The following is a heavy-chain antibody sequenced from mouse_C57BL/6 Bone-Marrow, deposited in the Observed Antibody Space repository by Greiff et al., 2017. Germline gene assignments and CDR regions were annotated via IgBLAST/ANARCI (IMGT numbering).Heavy chain of an antibody. Sequence: EVKLQESGPELVKPGASVKISCKASGYSFTDYNMNWVKQSNGKSLEWIGVINPNYGTTSYNQKFKGKATLTVDQSSSTAYMQLNSLTSEDSAVYYCARSHYYGSSYGWYFDVWGTGTTVTVSS. CDR2: INPNYGTT. V-gene: IGHV1-39*01. D-gene: IGHD1-1*01. CDR3: ARSHYYGSSYGWYFDV. CDR1: GYSFTDYN. J-gene: IGHJ1*03.